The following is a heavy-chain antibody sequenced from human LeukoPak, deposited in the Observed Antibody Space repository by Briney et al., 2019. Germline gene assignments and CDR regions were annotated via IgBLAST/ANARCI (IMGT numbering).Heavy chain of an antibody. V-gene: IGHV3-11*04. Sequence: GGSLRLSCAASGFTVSSNYMSWVRQAPGKGLEWVSYISSSGSPIYYADSVKGRFTISRDNAENSLYLQMNSLRAEDTAVYYCARAGSAWYTPDYWGQGALVTVSS. D-gene: IGHD6-13*01. CDR1: GFTVSSNY. CDR2: ISSSGSPI. J-gene: IGHJ4*02. CDR3: ARAGSAWYTPDY.